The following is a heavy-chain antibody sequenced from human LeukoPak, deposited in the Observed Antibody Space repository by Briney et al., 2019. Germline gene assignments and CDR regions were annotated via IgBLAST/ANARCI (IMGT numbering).Heavy chain of an antibody. D-gene: IGHD2-2*01. V-gene: IGHV5-51*01. CDR3: ARRQGCSSTSCPPDY. Sequence: GESLKISCRGSGYSFTTYWIGWVRQMPGKGLEWMGIIYPGDSDTRYTPSFQGQGTMSADKSINTAYPQWSSLKASDTAMYYCARRQGCSSTSCPPDYWGQGTLVTVSP. CDR2: IYPGDSDT. J-gene: IGHJ4*02. CDR1: GYSFTTYW.